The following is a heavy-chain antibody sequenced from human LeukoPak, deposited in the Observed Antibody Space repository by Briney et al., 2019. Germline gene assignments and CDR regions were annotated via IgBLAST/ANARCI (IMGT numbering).Heavy chain of an antibody. CDR3: AKDTHKYCSSTSCYHFDY. CDR2: ISWNSGSI. V-gene: IGHV3-9*01. D-gene: IGHD2-2*01. J-gene: IGHJ4*02. Sequence: GGSLRLSCAASGFTFDDYAMHWVRQAPGKGLEWVSGISWNSGSIGYADSVKDRFTISRDNAKNSLYLQMNSLRAEDTALYYCAKDTHKYCSSTSCYHFDYWGQGTLVTVSS. CDR1: GFTFDDYA.